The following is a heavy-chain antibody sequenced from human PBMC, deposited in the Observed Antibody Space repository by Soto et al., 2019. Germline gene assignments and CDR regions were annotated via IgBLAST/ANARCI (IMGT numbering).Heavy chain of an antibody. J-gene: IGHJ5*02. V-gene: IGHV4-39*01. CDR2: IYYSGTT. CDR3: VRHWSSSGNNWFDP. D-gene: IGHD1-1*01. CDR1: GGAIISTTYY. Sequence: KPSETLSLTCTVSGGAIISTTYYFSCMRQSPGKGLEWIGSIYYSGTTYYHPSLKSRVTMSVDTPKNQVSLKLSSMTAADTAVYYCVRHWSSSGNNWFDPWGQGTQVTVS.